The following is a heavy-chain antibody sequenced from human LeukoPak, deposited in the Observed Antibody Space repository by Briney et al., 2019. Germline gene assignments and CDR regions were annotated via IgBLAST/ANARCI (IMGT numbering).Heavy chain of an antibody. CDR1: AYMFASYG. CDR2: TGVYNDNT. Sequence: GASVKVSCKASAYMFASYGISWVRQAPGQGLEWMGWTGVYNDNTNLAPKFQGRVTMTTDISTTTAVMELRSLRSDDTAVYYCARYLFEYTYGLPFDYWGQGTLVTVSS. D-gene: IGHD5-18*01. J-gene: IGHJ4*02. V-gene: IGHV1-18*01. CDR3: ARYLFEYTYGLPFDY.